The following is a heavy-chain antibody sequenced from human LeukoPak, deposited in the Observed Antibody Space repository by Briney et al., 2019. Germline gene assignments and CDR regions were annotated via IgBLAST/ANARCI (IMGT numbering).Heavy chain of an antibody. V-gene: IGHV1-2*02. D-gene: IGHD2-15*01. CDR3: ARASCPGSCYYFDY. CDR1: GYTFTCYY. CDR2: INPNSGGT. J-gene: IGHJ4*02. Sequence: GASVKVSCKASGYTFTCYYMHWVRQAPGQGLEWMGWINPNSGGTNYAQKFQGRVTMTRDTSISTAYMELSRLRSDDTAVYYCARASCPGSCYYFDYWGQGTLVTVSS.